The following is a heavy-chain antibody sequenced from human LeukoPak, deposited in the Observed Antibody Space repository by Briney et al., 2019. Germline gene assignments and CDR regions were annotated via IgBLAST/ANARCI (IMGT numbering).Heavy chain of an antibody. CDR2: ISSSSSTI. J-gene: IGHJ4*02. V-gene: IGHV3-48*01. CDR3: ARDIRSSGCYDLYYFDI. D-gene: IGHD6-25*01. CDR1: GFTFSSYS. Sequence: GGSLRLSCAASGFTFSSYSMNWVRQAPGKGLEWVSYISSSSSTIYYADSVKGRFTISRDNAKNSLYLQMNSLRAEDTAVYYCARDIRSSGCYDLYYFDIWGQGALVTVSS.